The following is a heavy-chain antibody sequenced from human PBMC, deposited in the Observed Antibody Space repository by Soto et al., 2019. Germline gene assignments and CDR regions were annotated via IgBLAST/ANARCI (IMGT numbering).Heavy chain of an antibody. Sequence: GASVKVSCKASGYTFTNYAISWVRQAPGQGLEWMGWISAYNGNTSYAQKLQGRVTMTTDTSTSSASMELRSLRSDDTAVYYCARAWFGDFVYYFDYWSQGTLVTVSS. D-gene: IGHD3-10*01. CDR1: GYTFTNYA. CDR3: ARAWFGDFVYYFDY. V-gene: IGHV1-18*01. CDR2: ISAYNGNT. J-gene: IGHJ4*02.